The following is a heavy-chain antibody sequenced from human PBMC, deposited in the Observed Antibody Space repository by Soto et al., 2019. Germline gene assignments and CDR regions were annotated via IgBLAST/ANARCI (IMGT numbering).Heavy chain of an antibody. CDR2: INPSGGST. D-gene: IGHD3-16*02. CDR1: GYTLTSYY. V-gene: IGHV1-46*03. Sequence: QVQLVQSGAEVKKPGASVKVSCKASGYTLTSYYMHWVRQAPGQGLEWMGIINPSGGSTSYAQKFRCRVTMTSDTSTITVYMELSSLRSADTAVYYCARIFWGSYRYYFDYWGQGTLVTVSS. J-gene: IGHJ4*02. CDR3: ARIFWGSYRYYFDY.